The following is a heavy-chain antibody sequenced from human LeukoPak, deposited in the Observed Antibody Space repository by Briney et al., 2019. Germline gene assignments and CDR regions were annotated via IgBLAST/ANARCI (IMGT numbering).Heavy chain of an antibody. D-gene: IGHD3-22*01. CDR1: GFTFSSYA. CDR2: ISDSGGST. J-gene: IGHJ4*02. Sequence: GGSLRLSCAASGFTFSSYAMSWVRQAPGKGLEWVSTISDSGGSTYSADSVKGRFTISRDNSKNTLYLQMNSLRAEDTAVYYCANLEALGYYDSSGYFFASWGQGTLVTVSS. V-gene: IGHV3-23*01. CDR3: ANLEALGYYDSSGYFFAS.